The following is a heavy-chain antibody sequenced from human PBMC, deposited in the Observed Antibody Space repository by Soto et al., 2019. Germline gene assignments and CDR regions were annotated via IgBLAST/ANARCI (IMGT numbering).Heavy chain of an antibody. J-gene: IGHJ5*02. CDR3: ARVPDR. D-gene: IGHD2-2*01. CDR1: GGSISNYY. Sequence: SETLSLTCTVSGGSISNYYWSWIRQPPGKGLQWIGYIFSSGSTNYNPSLKSRVTISVDRSKNQFSLKLSSVTAADTAVYYCARVPDRWGQGTLVTVSS. CDR2: IFSSGST. V-gene: IGHV4-59*12.